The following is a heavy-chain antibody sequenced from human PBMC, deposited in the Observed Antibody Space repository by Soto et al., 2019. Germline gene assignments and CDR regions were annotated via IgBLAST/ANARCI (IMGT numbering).Heavy chain of an antibody. J-gene: IGHJ4*02. D-gene: IGHD1-1*01. CDR3: ARRAETNGWNGFGADKYYFDF. CDR1: GYAFTSYD. V-gene: IGHV1-8*01. Sequence: ASVKVSCKASGYAFTSYDIYWVRQATGQGLEWMGWMNPNTGNSGYAQKFQGRVTMTSDTSISTAHMELSSLRSEDTAVYYCARRAETNGWNGFGADKYYFDFWGQGTLVTVSS. CDR2: MNPNTGNS.